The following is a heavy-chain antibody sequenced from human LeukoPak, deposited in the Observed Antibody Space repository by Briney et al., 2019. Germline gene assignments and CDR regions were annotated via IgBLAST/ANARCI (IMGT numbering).Heavy chain of an antibody. J-gene: IGHJ4*02. CDR3: ARGGNSSSWIYSDY. V-gene: IGHV3-33*01. CDR1: GFTFSSYG. CDR2: IWYDGSNK. D-gene: IGHD6-13*01. Sequence: PGGSLRLSCAASGFTFSSYGMHWVRQAPAKGLEWVAVIWYDGSNKYYADSVKGRFTISRDNSKNTLYLQMNSLRAEDTAVYYCARGGNSSSWIYSDYWGQGTLVTVSS.